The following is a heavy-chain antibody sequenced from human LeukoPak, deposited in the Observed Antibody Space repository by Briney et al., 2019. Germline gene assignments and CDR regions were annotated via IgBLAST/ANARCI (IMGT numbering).Heavy chain of an antibody. CDR2: IYYSGST. CDR3: ARASVVAGSGLDY. Sequence: SETLSLTCTVSGGSISSYYWSWIRQPPGKGLEWIGYIYYSGSTNYNSSLKSRVTISVDTSRNQFSLKLNSVTAADTAVYYCARASVVAGSGLDYWGQGTLVTVSS. J-gene: IGHJ4*02. V-gene: IGHV4-59*12. CDR1: GGSISSYY. D-gene: IGHD6-19*01.